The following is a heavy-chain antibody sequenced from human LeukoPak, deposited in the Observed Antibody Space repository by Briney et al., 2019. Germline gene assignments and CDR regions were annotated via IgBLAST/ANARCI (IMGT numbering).Heavy chain of an antibody. CDR1: GFTFSRNG. CDR3: AKGEGYGDYHFSY. Sequence: PGRSLRLSCTASGFTFSRNGMNWVRQAPGKGLEWVAVISYDGTNKYYADSVKGRFTISRDNSKNTLYLQMNSLRAEDTAVYYCAKGEGYGDYHFSYWGQGTLVTVS. CDR2: ISYDGTNK. J-gene: IGHJ4*02. V-gene: IGHV3-30*18. D-gene: IGHD4-17*01.